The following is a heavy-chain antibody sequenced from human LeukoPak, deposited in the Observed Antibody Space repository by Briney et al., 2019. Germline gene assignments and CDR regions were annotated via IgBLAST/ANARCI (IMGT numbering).Heavy chain of an antibody. CDR3: ARKGDCTNGVCYPDWYFDL. J-gene: IGHJ2*01. Sequence: PSETLSLTCTASGGSISSYYWSWIRQPAGKGLEWIGRIYTSGSTNYNPSLKSRVTMSVDTSKNQFSLKLSSVTAADTAVYYCARKGDCTNGVCYPDWYFDLWGRGTLVTVSS. CDR1: GGSISSYY. V-gene: IGHV4-4*07. D-gene: IGHD2-8*01. CDR2: IYTSGST.